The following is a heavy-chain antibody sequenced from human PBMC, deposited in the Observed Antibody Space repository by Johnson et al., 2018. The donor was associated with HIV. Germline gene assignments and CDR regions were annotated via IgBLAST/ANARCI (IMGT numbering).Heavy chain of an antibody. CDR3: ARVKQQVVRVGSDAFDI. Sequence: EVQLVESGGGLVKPGGSLRLSCAASGFTFSNAWMSWVRQAPGKGLEWVGRIKSKTDGGTTDYAAPVKGRFTISRDNAKNSLYLQMNNLRAEDTAVYYCARVKQQVVRVGSDAFDIWGQGTMVTVSS. V-gene: IGHV3-15*01. CDR1: GFTFSNAW. D-gene: IGHD6-13*01. J-gene: IGHJ3*02. CDR2: IKSKTDGGTT.